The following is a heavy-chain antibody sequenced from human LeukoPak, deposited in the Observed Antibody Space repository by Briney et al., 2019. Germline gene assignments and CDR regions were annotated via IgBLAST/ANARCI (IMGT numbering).Heavy chain of an antibody. D-gene: IGHD1-7*01. V-gene: IGHV4-31*03. CDR1: GGSISSGDYY. Sequence: SETLTLTRTVSGGSISSGDYYWSWIRQHPGKGLEWIGYIYYSGSTYYNPSLKSRVTISVDTSKKQFSLDLNPVTAADTAVYYCASGRELPATLPFWGQGTFVTVSS. CDR2: IYYSGST. J-gene: IGHJ4*02. CDR3: ASGRELPATLPF.